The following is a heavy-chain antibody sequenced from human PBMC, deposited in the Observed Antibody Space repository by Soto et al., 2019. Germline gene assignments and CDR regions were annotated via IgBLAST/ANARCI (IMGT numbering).Heavy chain of an antibody. V-gene: IGHV4-61*03. CDR3: ARLSAAWFDP. CDR1: GGSVSSGSYY. J-gene: IGHJ5*02. D-gene: IGHD6-19*01. CDR2: IYHSGST. Sequence: QVQLQESGPGLVKPSETLSLTCTVSGGSVSSGSYYWGWIRQPPGKGLEWIGYIYHSGSTNYTPSLKSRVTISVDTSKNHFSLSLTSVTAADTAVYYCARLSAAWFDPWSQGTLVTVAS.